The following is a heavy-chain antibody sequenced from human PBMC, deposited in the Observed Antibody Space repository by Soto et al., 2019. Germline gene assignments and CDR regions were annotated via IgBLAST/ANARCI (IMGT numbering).Heavy chain of an antibody. J-gene: IGHJ4*02. D-gene: IGHD6-25*01. V-gene: IGHV4-31*03. CDR1: GGSVSSGGFY. CDR2: MYNDGRT. Sequence: VRLQESGPGLVKPSQTLSLTCTVSGGSVSSGGFYWNWIRQHPGKGLEWIGYMYNDGRTEYNPSPKSRVSISVDTPKNQFSLKVMSVTVADTAVYYCTREAGYWGQGILVTVSS. CDR3: TREAGY.